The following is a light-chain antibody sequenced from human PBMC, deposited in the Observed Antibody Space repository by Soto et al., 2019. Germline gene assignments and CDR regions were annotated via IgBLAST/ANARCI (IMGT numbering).Light chain of an antibody. CDR2: DTS. J-gene: IGKJ1*01. Sequence: IVLTQSPVTLSLSPGERATLSCRASQSLTNSFIAWYHQKPGQAPRLLIYDTSSRATGIPDRFSGSGSGTDFTLTISRLEPEDFAVYYCQQYGSSPVTFGQGTKVDIK. CDR3: QQYGSSPVT. CDR1: QSLTNSF. V-gene: IGKV3-20*01.